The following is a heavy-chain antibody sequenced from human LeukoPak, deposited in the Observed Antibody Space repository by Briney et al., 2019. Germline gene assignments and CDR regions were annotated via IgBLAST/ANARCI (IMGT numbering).Heavy chain of an antibody. J-gene: IGHJ4*02. D-gene: IGHD5-18*01. CDR3: AREVPWKVGTAMVTMDGNY. V-gene: IGHV3-7*01. CDR2: IEQDGSEK. CDR1: GFTFSSYW. Sequence: GGSLRLSCAASGFTFSSYWMSWVRQAPGKGLEWVANIEQDGSEKYYVDSVKGRFTISRDNAKNSLYLQMNSLRAEDTAVYYCAREVPWKVGTAMVTMDGNYWGQGTLVTVSS.